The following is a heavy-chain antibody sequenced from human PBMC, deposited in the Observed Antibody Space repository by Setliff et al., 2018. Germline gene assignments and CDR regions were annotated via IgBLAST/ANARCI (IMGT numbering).Heavy chain of an antibody. D-gene: IGHD1-26*01. CDR3: AKGGYSGSHYFDY. J-gene: IGHJ4*02. V-gene: IGHV3-23*01. CDR1: GFTFDDYA. CDR2: ISGSGGST. Sequence: GGSLRLSCAASGFTFDDYAMHWVRQAPGKGLEWVSGISGSGGSTYYADSVKGRFTISRDNSNNALYLQMNSLRAEDTAIYYCAKGGYSGSHYFDYWGQGTLVTVSS.